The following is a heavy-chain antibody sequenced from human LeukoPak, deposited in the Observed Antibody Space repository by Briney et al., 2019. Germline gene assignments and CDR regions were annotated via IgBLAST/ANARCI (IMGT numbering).Heavy chain of an antibody. CDR1: GFTFSDYY. V-gene: IGHV3-30*18. CDR2: ISYDGSNK. Sequence: GGSLRLSCAASGFTFSDYYMTWIRQAPGKGLEWVAVISYDGSNKYYADSVKGRFTISRDNSKNTLFLQMNSLRAEDTAVYYCAKDYGGNSPLYYFDYWGQGTLVTVSS. CDR3: AKDYGGNSPLYYFDY. D-gene: IGHD4-23*01. J-gene: IGHJ4*02.